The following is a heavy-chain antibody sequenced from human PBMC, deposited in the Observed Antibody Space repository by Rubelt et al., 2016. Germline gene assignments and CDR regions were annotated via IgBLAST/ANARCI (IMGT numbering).Heavy chain of an antibody. V-gene: IGHV4-34*01. CDR2: VNHNGNT. J-gene: IGHJ4*02. Sequence: QVQLQQWGAGLLKPSETLSLTCAVYGGSFNNYYWFWIRQPPGKGLEWIGEVNHNGNTNYNPSLKSRLTISLDTSKSQFSLKLSSVTAADTAVHYCAKELCSGGNCYLGYWGQGTRVTASS. CDR1: GGSFNNYY. D-gene: IGHD2-15*01. CDR3: AKELCSGGNCYLGY.